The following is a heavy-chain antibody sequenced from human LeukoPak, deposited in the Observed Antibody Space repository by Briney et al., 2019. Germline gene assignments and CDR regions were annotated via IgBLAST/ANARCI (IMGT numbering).Heavy chain of an antibody. CDR2: ISSRGSYT. CDR3: ARIDAFDI. CDR1: GFTFSNYN. Sequence: GGSLRLSCAASGFTFSNYNMNWVRQAPGKGLEWVSYISSRGSYTYYADSVKGRFTISRDNAKNSLYLQMNSLRAEDTAVYYCARIDAFDIWGQGTMATVSS. J-gene: IGHJ3*02. V-gene: IGHV3-21*06.